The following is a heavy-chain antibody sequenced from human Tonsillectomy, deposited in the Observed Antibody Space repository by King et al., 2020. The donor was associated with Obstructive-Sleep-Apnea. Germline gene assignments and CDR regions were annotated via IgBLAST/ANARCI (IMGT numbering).Heavy chain of an antibody. Sequence: QLVQSGGGLVQPGRSLRLSCAASGFTFDYYAMHWVRQAPGKGLEWVSSISWDSGNIAYADSVKGRFTISRDNAKNSLYLQMNSLRGEETALYYCAKGPYGDYVRLYFDYWGQGTLVTVSS. D-gene: IGHD4-17*01. CDR2: ISWDSGNI. V-gene: IGHV3-9*01. CDR1: GFTFDYYA. CDR3: AKGPYGDYVRLYFDY. J-gene: IGHJ4*02.